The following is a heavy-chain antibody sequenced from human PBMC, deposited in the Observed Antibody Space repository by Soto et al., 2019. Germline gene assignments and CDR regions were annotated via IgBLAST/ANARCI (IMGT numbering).Heavy chain of an antibody. J-gene: IGHJ1*01. CDR2: ISGSGGST. D-gene: IGHD2-15*01. CDR3: AKGKSSNCSGGSCYSKYFQH. V-gene: IGHV3-23*01. Sequence: GGSLRLSCAASGFTFSSYAMSWARQAPGKGLEWVSAISGSGGSTYYADSVKGRFTISRDNSKNTLYPQMNSLRAEDTAVYYCAKGKSSNCSGGSCYSKYFQHWGQGTLVTVSS. CDR1: GFTFSSYA.